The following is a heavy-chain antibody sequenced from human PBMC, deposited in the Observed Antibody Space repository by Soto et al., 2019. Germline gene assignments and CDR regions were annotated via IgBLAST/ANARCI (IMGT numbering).Heavy chain of an antibody. D-gene: IGHD6-13*01. CDR2: IYHSGST. CDR1: GGSISSSNW. CDR3: ARIQGRSIAAAGPDY. J-gene: IGHJ4*02. V-gene: IGHV4-4*02. Sequence: SETLSLTCAVSGGSISSSNWWSWVRQPPGKGLEWIGEIYHSGSTNYNPSLKSRVTISVDKSKNQFSLKLSSVTAADTAVYYCARIQGRSIAAAGPDYRGQVTLGTVSS.